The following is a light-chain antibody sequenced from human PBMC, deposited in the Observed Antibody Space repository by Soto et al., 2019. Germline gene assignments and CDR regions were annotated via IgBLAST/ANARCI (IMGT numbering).Light chain of an antibody. CDR2: EGS. V-gene: IGLV2-23*03. CDR1: SSNVGSYDL. Sequence: QSVLTQPASVSGSPGQLITISCTGTSSNVGSYDLVSWYQQHPGKAPKVMIYEGSKRPSGVSNRFSGSKSGNTASLTISGLQAEDEADYYCCSYAGSRTLDVVFGGGTKVTVL. CDR3: CSYAGSRTLDVV. J-gene: IGLJ2*01.